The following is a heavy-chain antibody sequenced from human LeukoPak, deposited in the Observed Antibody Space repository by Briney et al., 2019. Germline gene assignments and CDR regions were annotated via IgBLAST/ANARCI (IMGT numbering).Heavy chain of an antibody. J-gene: IGHJ4*02. CDR2: IKPSSGGT. V-gene: IGHV1-2*02. CDR1: GYTFTGYY. CDR3: ARDRWGAARPVDY. D-gene: IGHD6-6*01. Sequence: ASVKVSCKASGYTFTGYYMHWVRQAPGQGLEWMGWIKPSSGGTNYAQNFQGRVTMTRDTSINTAYMELSRLRSDDTAVYYCARDRWGAARPVDYWGQGTLVTVSS.